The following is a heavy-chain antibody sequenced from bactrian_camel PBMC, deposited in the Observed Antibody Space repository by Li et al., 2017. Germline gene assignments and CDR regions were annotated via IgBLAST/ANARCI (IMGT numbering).Heavy chain of an antibody. CDR1: EFIHVSEC. CDR2: VHMGGGST. D-gene: IGHD5*01. CDR3: AAGYMPGWGYPEPSQLTLL. Sequence: QLVESGGGSVQTGGSLRLSCAASEFIHVSECMAWFCQAPGKEREGVAAVHMGGGSTYIADSVKGRFTISRDMAKNEVYLQMDSLKPEDTAMYYCAAGYMPGWGYPEPSQLTLLSGARGPRSPSP. V-gene: IGHV3S25*01. J-gene: IGHJ6*01.